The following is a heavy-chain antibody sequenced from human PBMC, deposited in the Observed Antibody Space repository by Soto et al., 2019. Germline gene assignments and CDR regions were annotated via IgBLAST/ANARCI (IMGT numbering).Heavy chain of an antibody. J-gene: IGHJ4*02. CDR1: GYTFTSYG. CDR2: ISAYNGNT. CDR3: ARDLQHSGARTYYYDSSGYPFDY. D-gene: IGHD3-22*01. Sequence: ASVKVSCKASGYTFTSYGISWVRQAPGQGLEWMGWISAYNGNTNYAQKLQGRVTMTTDTSTSTAYMELRSLRSDDTAVYYCARDLQHSGARTYYYDSSGYPFDYWGQGTLVTVSS. V-gene: IGHV1-18*01.